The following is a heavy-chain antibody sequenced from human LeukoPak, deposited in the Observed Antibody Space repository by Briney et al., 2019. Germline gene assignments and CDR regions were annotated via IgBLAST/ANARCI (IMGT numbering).Heavy chain of an antibody. Sequence: PSETLSLTCAVYGGSFSGYYWSWIRQPPGKGLEWIGEINHSGSTNYNPSLKSRVTISVDTSKNQFSLKLSSVTAADTAVYYCARRYYYDGSGYYYFDYWGQGTLVTVSS. V-gene: IGHV4-34*01. D-gene: IGHD3-22*01. CDR1: GGSFSGYY. CDR2: INHSGST. CDR3: ARRYYYDGSGYYYFDY. J-gene: IGHJ4*02.